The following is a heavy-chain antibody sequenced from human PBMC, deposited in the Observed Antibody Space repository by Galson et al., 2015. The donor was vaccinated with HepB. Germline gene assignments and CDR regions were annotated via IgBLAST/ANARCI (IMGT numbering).Heavy chain of an antibody. D-gene: IGHD2-15*01. CDR3: ARRGGSRLTATFDL. CDR1: GGSFSGLY. V-gene: IGHV4-34*01. J-gene: IGHJ4*02. CDR2: INHIGGN. Sequence: SETLSLTCAVSGGSFSGLYWTWIRQSPDKGLEWLGAINHIGGNNYNPSLKSRAPLSVDTSRKQFSLKLRSLNAADTAVYYCARRGGSRLTATFDLWGQGVVVTVSS.